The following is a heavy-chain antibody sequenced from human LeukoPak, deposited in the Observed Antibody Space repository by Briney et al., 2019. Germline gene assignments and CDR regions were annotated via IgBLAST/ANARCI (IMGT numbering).Heavy chain of an antibody. D-gene: IGHD6-13*01. CDR2: ISYDGSNK. CDR3: ARDARIAAAGLFDP. V-gene: IGHV3-30*04. CDR1: GFTFSSYA. J-gene: IGHJ5*02. Sequence: GGSLRLSCAASGFTFSSYAMHWVRQAPGKGLEWVAVISYDGSNKYYADSVKGRFTISRDNSKNTLYLQMNSLRAEDMAVYYCARDARIAAAGLFDPWGQGTLVTVSS.